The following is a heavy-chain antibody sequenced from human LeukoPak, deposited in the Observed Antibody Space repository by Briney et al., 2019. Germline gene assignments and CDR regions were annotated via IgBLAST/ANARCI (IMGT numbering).Heavy chain of an antibody. Sequence: SVKVSCKASGGTFSSYAIGWVRQAPGQGLEWMGGIIPIFGTANYAQKFQGRVTITTDESTSTAYMELSSLRSEDTAVYYCARIADLDLAVAGDYWGQGTLVTVSS. D-gene: IGHD6-19*01. CDR1: GGTFSSYA. J-gene: IGHJ4*02. CDR3: ARIADLDLAVAGDY. CDR2: IIPIFGTA. V-gene: IGHV1-69*05.